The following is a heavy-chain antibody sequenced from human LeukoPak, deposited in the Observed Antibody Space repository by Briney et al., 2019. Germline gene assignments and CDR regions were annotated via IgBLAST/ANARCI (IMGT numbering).Heavy chain of an antibody. V-gene: IGHV1-69*05. CDR1: GGTFSSYA. CDR3: ARSAQNNIVLMVYATNDAFDI. J-gene: IGHJ3*02. Sequence: SAKVSCKASGGTFSSYAISWVRQAPGQGLEWMGRIIPIFGTANYAQKFQGRVTITTDESTSTAYMELSSLRSEDTAVYYCARSAQNNIVLMVYATNDAFDIWGQGTMVTVSS. CDR2: IIPIFGTA. D-gene: IGHD2-8*01.